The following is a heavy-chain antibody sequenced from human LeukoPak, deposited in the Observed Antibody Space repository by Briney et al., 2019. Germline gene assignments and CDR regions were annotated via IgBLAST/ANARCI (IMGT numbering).Heavy chain of an antibody. J-gene: IGHJ4*02. CDR2: INPNSGGT. CDR3: ARGYDFWSGKGV. Sequence: ASVKDSCKASGYTFTGYYMHWVRQAPGQGLEWMGRINPNSGGTNYAQKFQGRVTMTRDTSISTAYMELSRLRSDDTAVYYCARGYDFWSGKGVWGQGTLATVSS. D-gene: IGHD3-3*01. CDR1: GYTFTGYY. V-gene: IGHV1-2*06.